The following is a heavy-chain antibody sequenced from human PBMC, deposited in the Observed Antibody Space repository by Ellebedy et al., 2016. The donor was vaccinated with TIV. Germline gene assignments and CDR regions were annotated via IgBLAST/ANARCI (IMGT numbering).Heavy chain of an antibody. V-gene: IGHV1-2*04. Sequence: AASVKVSCNASGYTFTGYYMHWVRQAPGQGLEWMGWINPKSGGTNYAQKFQGWVTMTRDTSISTAYMELSRLTSDDTAVYYCARDDNGMDVWGQGTTVTVSS. CDR2: INPKSGGT. CDR1: GYTFTGYY. J-gene: IGHJ6*02. CDR3: ARDDNGMDV.